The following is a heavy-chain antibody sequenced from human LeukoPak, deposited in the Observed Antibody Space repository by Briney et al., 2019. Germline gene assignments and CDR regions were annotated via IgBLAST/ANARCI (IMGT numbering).Heavy chain of an antibody. CDR1: GNSFTSYW. CDR3: VRCERSYYNGDAFDI. Sequence: GGSLKISCKGPGNSFTSYWIAWVRQIPGKGLEWMGIIYPGDSQTRYRPSFQGQDTIPADRSISNAYLQWSSLKASDTAMYYCVRCERSYYNGDAFDIWGQGTMVTVSS. CDR2: IYPGDSQT. V-gene: IGHV5-51*01. J-gene: IGHJ3*02. D-gene: IGHD3-10*01.